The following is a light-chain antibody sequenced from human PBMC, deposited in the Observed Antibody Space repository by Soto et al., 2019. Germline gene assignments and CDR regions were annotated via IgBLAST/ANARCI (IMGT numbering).Light chain of an antibody. Sequence: QPALTQPASVSGSPGQSITISCTGTSSDVGSHNLVSWYQQHPGQAPKLMIYEVSKRPLGVSARFSASKSGNTASLTISGLQAEDEADYYCCSYGGSRAVFGGGTKLTVL. J-gene: IGLJ7*01. CDR2: EVS. CDR1: SSDVGSHNL. CDR3: CSYGGSRAV. V-gene: IGLV2-23*02.